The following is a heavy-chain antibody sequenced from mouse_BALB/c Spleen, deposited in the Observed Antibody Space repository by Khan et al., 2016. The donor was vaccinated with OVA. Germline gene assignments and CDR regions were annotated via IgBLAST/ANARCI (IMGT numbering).Heavy chain of an antibody. D-gene: IGHD1-2*01. CDR1: GFTFSSYG. V-gene: IGHV5-6*01. CDR2: ISSGGHYT. CDR3: ARIITTAKGDNDAMNY. J-gene: IGHJ4*01. Sequence: EVELVESGGDLVKPGGSLKLSCAASGFTFSSYGMSWVRQTPDKRLEWVATISSGGHYTYFPDSVRGRFTISSDTAKNTLYLQMSSLKSEDTAIYYCARIITTAKGDNDAMNYGGQGTSVTVSS.